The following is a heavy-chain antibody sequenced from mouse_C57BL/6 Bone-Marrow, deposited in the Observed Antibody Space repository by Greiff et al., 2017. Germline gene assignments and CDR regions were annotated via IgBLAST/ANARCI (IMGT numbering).Heavy chain of an antibody. CDR3: ARDGSSPYYFDY. CDR2: IDPSDSYT. D-gene: IGHD1-1*01. V-gene: IGHV1-69*01. Sequence: QVQLQQPGAELVMPGASVKLSCKASGYTFTSYWMHWVKQRPGQGLEWIGEIDPSDSYTNYNQKFKGKSTLTVDKSSSTAYMQLSSLTSEDSAVDYCARDGSSPYYFDYWGQGTTLTVSS. CDR1: GYTFTSYW. J-gene: IGHJ2*01.